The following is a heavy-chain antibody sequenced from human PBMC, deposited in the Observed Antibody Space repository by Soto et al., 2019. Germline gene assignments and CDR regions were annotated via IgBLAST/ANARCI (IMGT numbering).Heavy chain of an antibody. Sequence: GESLKISCKGSGYSFTSYWIGWVRQMPGKGLEWMGIIYPGDSDTRYSPSFQGQVTISADKSISTAYLQWSSLKASDTAMYYCARLKLNDYGDSGGMDVWGQGTPVTVSS. CDR2: IYPGDSDT. V-gene: IGHV5-51*01. J-gene: IGHJ6*02. CDR3: ARLKLNDYGDSGGMDV. CDR1: GYSFTSYW. D-gene: IGHD4-17*01.